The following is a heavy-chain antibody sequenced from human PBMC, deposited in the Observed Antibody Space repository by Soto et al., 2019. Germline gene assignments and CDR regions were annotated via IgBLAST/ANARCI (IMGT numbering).Heavy chain of an antibody. CDR1: GFTFSSYG. CDR2: ISYDGSNK. J-gene: IGHJ6*02. V-gene: IGHV3-30*18. D-gene: IGHD2-15*01. CDR3: AKDRYCSGGTCLNFYGMDV. Sequence: QVQLVESGGGVVQPGRSLRLSCAASGFTFSSYGIHWVRQAPGKGLEWVAVISYDGSNKYYADSVKGRFTISRDNSKNTMYLQMNSLRTEDTAMYYCAKDRYCSGGTCLNFYGMDVWGHGTTVTVSS.